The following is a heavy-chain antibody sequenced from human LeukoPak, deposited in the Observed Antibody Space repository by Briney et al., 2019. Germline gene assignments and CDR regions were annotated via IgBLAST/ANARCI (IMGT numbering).Heavy chain of an antibody. CDR1: GFNSSDNH. V-gene: IGHV3-11*01. CDR3: ASQEGVRYFDY. J-gene: IGHJ4*02. D-gene: IGHD1-1*01. Sequence: GGSLRLSCAGSGFNSSDNHMSWIRQAPGKGLEWISYISSRGYTVYYADSVKGRFTISRDNAKNFLYLEMQSLRAEDTAVYYCASQEGVRYFDYWGQGSLVTVSS. CDR2: ISSRGYTV.